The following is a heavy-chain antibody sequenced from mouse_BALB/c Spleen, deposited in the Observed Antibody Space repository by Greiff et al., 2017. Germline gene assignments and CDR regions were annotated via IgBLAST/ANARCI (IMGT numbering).Heavy chain of an antibody. D-gene: IGHD1-1*01. CDR2: ISSGSSTI. CDR1: GFTFSSFG. Sequence: EVQGVESGGGLVQPGGSRKLSCAASGFTFSSFGMHWVRQAPEKGLEWVAYISSGSSTIYYADTVKGRFTISRDNPKNTLFLQMTSLRSEDTAMYDCARGGYGSSYGYFDYWGQGTTLTVSS. CDR3: ARGGYGSSYGYFDY. J-gene: IGHJ2*01. V-gene: IGHV5-17*02.